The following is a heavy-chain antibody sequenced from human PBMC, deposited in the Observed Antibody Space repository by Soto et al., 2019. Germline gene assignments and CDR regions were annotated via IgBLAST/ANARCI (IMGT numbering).Heavy chain of an antibody. CDR2: ISSSGSTI. J-gene: IGHJ6*04. Sequence: QVQLVESGGGLVKPGGSLRLSCAASGFTFSDYYMSWIRQAPGKGLEWVSYISSSGSTIYYADSLKGRFTISRDNAKNSLYLQMNSLRAEDTAVYYCARSPLDYDFWSGYHPYADVWGKGTTVTVSS. CDR1: GFTFSDYY. V-gene: IGHV3-11*01. CDR3: ARSPLDYDFWSGYHPYADV. D-gene: IGHD3-3*01.